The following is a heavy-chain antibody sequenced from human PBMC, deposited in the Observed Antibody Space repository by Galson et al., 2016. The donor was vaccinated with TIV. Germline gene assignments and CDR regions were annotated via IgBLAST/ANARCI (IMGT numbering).Heavy chain of an antibody. CDR2: VSYEGSKQ. CDR1: GFIFNDHV. Sequence: SLRLSCAASGFIFNDHVMHWVRQAPGKGLVWVALVSYEGSKQLYAGSVQGRFIISRDNSKNMVLLQVNSLRPEDTAVYYCAKGPYNYYYMDVWGKGTTATVSS. J-gene: IGHJ6*03. V-gene: IGHV3-30-3*01. CDR3: AKGPYNYYYMDV.